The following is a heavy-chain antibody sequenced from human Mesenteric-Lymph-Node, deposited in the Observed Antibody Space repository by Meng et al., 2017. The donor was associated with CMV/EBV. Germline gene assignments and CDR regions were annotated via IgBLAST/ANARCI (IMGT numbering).Heavy chain of an antibody. J-gene: IGHJ6*02. V-gene: IGHV4-59*01. CDR1: GGSISSYY. Sequence: SETLSLTCTVSGGSISSYYWSWIRQPPGKGLEWIGYIYYSGSTNYNPSLKSRVTISVDTSKNQFSLKLNSVTAADTAVYYCTRVKYTSSSYGMDVWGQGSTVTVSS. CDR3: TRVKYTSSSYGMDV. CDR2: IYYSGST. D-gene: IGHD6-6*01.